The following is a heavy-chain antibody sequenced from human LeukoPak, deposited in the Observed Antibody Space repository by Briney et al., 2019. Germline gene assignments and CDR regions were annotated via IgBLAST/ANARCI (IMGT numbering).Heavy chain of an antibody. V-gene: IGHV1-2*02. CDR3: ASASDDSSGYYEVGY. J-gene: IGHJ4*02. CDR2: INPNSGGT. CDR1: RYTFTGYH. Sequence: ASVKVSFKASRYTFTGYHMHWVRQAPGQGLEWMGWINPNSGGTNYAQKVQGRVTMTRDTSISTAYMELSRLRFDDTAVYYCASASDDSSGYYEVGYWGQGTLVTVSS. D-gene: IGHD3-22*01.